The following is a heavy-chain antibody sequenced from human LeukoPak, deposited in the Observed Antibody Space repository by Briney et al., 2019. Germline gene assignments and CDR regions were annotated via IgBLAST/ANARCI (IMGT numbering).Heavy chain of an antibody. V-gene: IGHV5-51*01. CDR1: GYRFTRYW. CDR3: ARLGSVWGSFFDY. Sequence: GESLKISCQGSGYRFTRYWIGWVRQMPGKGLEWMGIIYPGDSDLRYSPSFQGQVTISADKSISTAYLQWSSLKASDTAMYYCARLGSVWGSFFDYWGQGTLVTVSS. CDR2: IYPGDSDL. J-gene: IGHJ4*02. D-gene: IGHD3-16*01.